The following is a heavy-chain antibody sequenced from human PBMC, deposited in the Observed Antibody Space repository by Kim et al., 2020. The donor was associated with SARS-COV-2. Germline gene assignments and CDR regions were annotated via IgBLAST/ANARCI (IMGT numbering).Heavy chain of an antibody. D-gene: IGHD6-13*01. CDR2: MNPNSGTT. Sequence: ASVKVSCKASGYTFTSYDINWVRQATGQGLEWMGWMNPNSGTTGYAQKFQGRVTMTRNTSISTAYMELSSLRSEDTAVYYCARGQAAGRGDYFDYWGQGTLVTVSS. CDR3: ARGQAAGRGDYFDY. CDR1: GYTFTSYD. J-gene: IGHJ4*02. V-gene: IGHV1-8*01.